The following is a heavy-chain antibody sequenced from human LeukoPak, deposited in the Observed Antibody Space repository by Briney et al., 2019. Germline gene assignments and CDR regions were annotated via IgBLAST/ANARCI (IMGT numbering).Heavy chain of an antibody. V-gene: IGHV3-23*01. CDR3: ARRNWFDP. J-gene: IGHJ5*02. CDR2: INDNGVNT. CDR1: GFTFSSYA. Sequence: GGSLRLSCAASGFTFSSYAMSWVRQAPGKGLEWVSTINDNGVNTYYAHSVKGRFTISRDNAKNSLYLQMNSLRAEDTAVYYCARRNWFDPWGQGTLVTVSS.